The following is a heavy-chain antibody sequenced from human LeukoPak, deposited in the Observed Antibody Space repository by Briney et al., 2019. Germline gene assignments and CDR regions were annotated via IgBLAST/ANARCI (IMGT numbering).Heavy chain of an antibody. CDR1: GGSFSGYY. CDR2: INHSGST. D-gene: IGHD4-17*01. J-gene: IGHJ4*02. V-gene: IGHV4-34*01. CDR3: ARVGYGDYAPD. Sequence: SETLSLTCAVYGGSFSGYYWSWIRQPPGKGLEWIGEINHSGSTNYNPSLKSRVTISVDTSENQFSLKLSSVTAADTAVYYCARVGYGDYAPDWGQGTLVTVSS.